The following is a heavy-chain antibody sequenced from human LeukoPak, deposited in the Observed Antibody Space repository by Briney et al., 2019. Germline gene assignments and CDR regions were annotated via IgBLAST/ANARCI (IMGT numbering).Heavy chain of an antibody. CDR2: ITTSSTYT. J-gene: IGHJ4*02. CDR3: ARDKGDYVFDY. CDR1: GFTFSSY. V-gene: IGHV3-21*04. D-gene: IGHD4-17*01. Sequence: PGGSLRLSCAASGFTFSSYMNWVRQAPGKGLEWVSSITTSSTYTFYADSVKGRFTISRDNAKNTLYLQMNSLRAEDTAVYYCARDKGDYVFDYWGQGTLVTVSS.